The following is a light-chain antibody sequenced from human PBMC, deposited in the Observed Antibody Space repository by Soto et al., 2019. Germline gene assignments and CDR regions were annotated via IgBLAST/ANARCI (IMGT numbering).Light chain of an antibody. CDR3: QQYGSSPYT. CDR1: QSVSTNY. J-gene: IGKJ2*01. CDR2: GAS. V-gene: IGKV3-20*01. Sequence: EIVLTQSPGTLSLSPGDRVTLSCRASQSVSTNYLAWYQQKPGQAPRLLIYGASSRATGIPDTFSGSGSGTDFTLTISRLEPEDFAVYFCQQYGSSPYTFGQGTKLEVK.